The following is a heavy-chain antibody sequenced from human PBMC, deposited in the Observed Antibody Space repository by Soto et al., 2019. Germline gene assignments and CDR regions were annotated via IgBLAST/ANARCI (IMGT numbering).Heavy chain of an antibody. D-gene: IGHD1-1*01. V-gene: IGHV4-28*01. CDR3: TTGGHASKTGY. Sequence: SETLSLTCAVSGYSISSSNWWGWIRQPPGKGLEWIGYIYYSGTTYYNPSLKSRVAISVDTSRNDFSLRLSSVTAADTAVYYCTTGGHASKTGYWGQGTLVTVSS. J-gene: IGHJ4*02. CDR2: IYYSGTT. CDR1: GYSISSSNW.